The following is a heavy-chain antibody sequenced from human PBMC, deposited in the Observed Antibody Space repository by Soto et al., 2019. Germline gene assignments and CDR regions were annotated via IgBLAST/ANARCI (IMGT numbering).Heavy chain of an antibody. J-gene: IGHJ4*02. D-gene: IGHD3-22*01. Sequence: GGSLRLSCAASGFTFSGSAMHWVRQASGKGLEWVGRIRSKANSYATAYAASVKGRFTISRDDSKNTAYLQMNSLKTEDTAVYYWTRHKSSGYYYGYDYWGQGTMVTVSS. CDR1: GFTFSGSA. CDR2: IRSKANSYAT. CDR3: TRHKSSGYYYGYDY. V-gene: IGHV3-73*01.